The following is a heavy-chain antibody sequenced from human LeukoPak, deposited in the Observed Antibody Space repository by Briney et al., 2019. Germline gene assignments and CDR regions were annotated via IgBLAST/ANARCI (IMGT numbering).Heavy chain of an antibody. Sequence: PSETLSLTFTVSGGSICSYSWSWIRQPPGKGLEWIGYIYYSGSTNYNPSLKSRVTISVDTSKNQFSLKLSSVTAADTAVYYCVRGRSSSWYGFDYWGQGTLVTVSS. CDR1: GGSICSYS. J-gene: IGHJ4*02. D-gene: IGHD6-13*01. CDR3: VRGRSSSWYGFDY. CDR2: IYYSGST. V-gene: IGHV4-59*01.